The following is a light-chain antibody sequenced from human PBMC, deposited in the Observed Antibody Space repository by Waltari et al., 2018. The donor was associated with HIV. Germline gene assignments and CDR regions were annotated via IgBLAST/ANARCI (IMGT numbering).Light chain of an antibody. CDR1: TSRDNS. V-gene: IGLV3-1*01. Sequence: YELTQPPSVSVSPGQTASITCSGHTSRDNSVRGYQQKPGQSPVLVIYQDNKRPSGIPERFSGSNSGNTATLTISGTQALDEADYYCQAWDSSTAIFGGGTELTVL. J-gene: IGLJ2*01. CDR2: QDN. CDR3: QAWDSSTAI.